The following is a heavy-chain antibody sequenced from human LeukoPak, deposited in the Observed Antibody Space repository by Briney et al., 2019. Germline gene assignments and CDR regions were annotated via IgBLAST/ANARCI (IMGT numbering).Heavy chain of an antibody. D-gene: IGHD2-15*01. CDR3: ARGDCSGGSCYLSLTTIDY. Sequence: GGSLRLSCAASGFTFSSYSMNWVRQAPGKGLEWVSYISSSSSTIYYADSVKGRFTISRDNAKNSLYLQMNSLRAEDKAVYYCARGDCSGGSCYLSLTTIDYWGQGTLVTVSS. CDR2: ISSSSSTI. J-gene: IGHJ4*02. V-gene: IGHV3-48*01. CDR1: GFTFSSYS.